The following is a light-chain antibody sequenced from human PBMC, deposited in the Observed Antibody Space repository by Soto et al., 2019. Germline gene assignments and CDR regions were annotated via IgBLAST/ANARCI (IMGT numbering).Light chain of an antibody. CDR1: SSDVGGYNY. J-gene: IGLJ1*01. CDR2: DVS. Sequence: QSVLTQPASVSGSPGQSITISCTGASSDVGGYNYVSWYQQHPGKAPKLMIYDVSDRPSGVSNRFSGSKSGNTASLTISGLQAEDEADYCCSSYARSSTRVLGTGTKLTVL. CDR3: SSYARSSTRV. V-gene: IGLV2-14*01.